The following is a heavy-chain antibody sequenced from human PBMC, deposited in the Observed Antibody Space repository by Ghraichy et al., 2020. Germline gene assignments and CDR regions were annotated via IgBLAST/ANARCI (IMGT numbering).Heavy chain of an antibody. D-gene: IGHD2-8*01. CDR1: GFPFSNYA. V-gene: IGHV3-23*01. Sequence: GGSLRLSCVASGFPFSNYAMSWVRQAPGKGLEWVSGISARSGDSYYADSVKGRFTISRDNSKNTVFLQMDSLRAEDTAVYHCAKRGSNYCTPISCYEYTWFDPWGQGILVTVSS. CDR3: AKRGSNYCTPISCYEYTWFDP. J-gene: IGHJ5*02. CDR2: ISARSGDS.